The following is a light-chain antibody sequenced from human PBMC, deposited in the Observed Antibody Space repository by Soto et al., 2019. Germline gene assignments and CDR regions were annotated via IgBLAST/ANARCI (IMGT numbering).Light chain of an antibody. CDR3: QQYYSYPWT. Sequence: AIRMTQSPSSFSASTGDRVTITCRASQGISSYLAWYQQKPGKAPKLLIYAASTLQSGVPSRFSGSGSGTDFTLTISSLQSEDFATYYCQQYYSYPWTFGQGTKLQIK. CDR2: AAS. V-gene: IGKV1-8*01. J-gene: IGKJ1*01. CDR1: QGISSY.